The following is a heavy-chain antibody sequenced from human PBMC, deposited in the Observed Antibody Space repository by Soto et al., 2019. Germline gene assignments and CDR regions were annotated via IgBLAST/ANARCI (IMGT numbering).Heavy chain of an antibody. CDR3: AKHTAGNWFDR. Sequence: EVQLVESGGGLVEPGGSLRLYCAASGLTLSGAWMNWVRQPPVRGLEWVGRIKSKTDGGTTEYSAPMRGRFTISRDDSKNTLYLQMDSLKTEDTAIYYCAKHTAGNWFDRWGPGTLVTVSA. D-gene: IGHD2-21*02. CDR2: IKSKTDGGTT. V-gene: IGHV3-15*07. CDR1: GLTLSGAW. J-gene: IGHJ5*02.